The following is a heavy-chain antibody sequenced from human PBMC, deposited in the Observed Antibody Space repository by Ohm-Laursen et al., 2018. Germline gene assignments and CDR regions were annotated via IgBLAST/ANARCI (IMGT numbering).Heavy chain of an antibody. Sequence: SLRLSCAASGFTFSDYYMTWVRQAPGKGLEWVSAISGSGGSTYYADSVKGRFTISRDNSKNTLYLQMNSLRAEDTAVYYCAKDSADILTGSAYGMDVWGQGTTVTVSS. J-gene: IGHJ6*02. V-gene: IGHV3-23*01. CDR3: AKDSADILTGSAYGMDV. D-gene: IGHD3-9*01. CDR2: ISGSGGST. CDR1: GFTFSDYY.